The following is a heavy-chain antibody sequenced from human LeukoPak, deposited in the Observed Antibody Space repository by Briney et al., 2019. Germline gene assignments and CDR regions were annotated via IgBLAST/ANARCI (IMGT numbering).Heavy chain of an antibody. V-gene: IGHV3-23*01. Sequence: ARSLRLSCAASGFTFGSYAMGWVRQAPGKGLEWVSGSRGMGGSTYHADAVKGRFTISRDNSKNTLYLQMNSLRAEDTALYYCAKGYCSGGSCYNWYFDLWGRGTLVTVSS. CDR1: GFTFGSYA. J-gene: IGHJ2*01. CDR3: AKGYCSGGSCYNWYFDL. D-gene: IGHD2-15*01. CDR2: SRGMGGST.